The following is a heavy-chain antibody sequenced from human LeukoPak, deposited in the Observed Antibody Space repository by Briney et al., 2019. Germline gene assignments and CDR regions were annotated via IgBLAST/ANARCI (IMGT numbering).Heavy chain of an antibody. V-gene: IGHV3-48*04. CDR1: GFTFSSYS. Sequence: GGSLRLSCAASGFTFSSYSMNWVRQAPGKGLEWVSYISSSSSTIYYADSVKGRFTISRDNAKNSLYLQMNSLRAEDTAVYYCARSLPPDFWSGEYYYYYMDVWGKGTTVTVSS. D-gene: IGHD3-3*01. CDR3: ARSLPPDFWSGEYYYYYMDV. CDR2: ISSSSSTI. J-gene: IGHJ6*03.